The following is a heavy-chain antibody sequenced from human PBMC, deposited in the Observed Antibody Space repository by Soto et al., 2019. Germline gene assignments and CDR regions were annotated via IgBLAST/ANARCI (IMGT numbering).Heavy chain of an antibody. V-gene: IGHV1-69*13. CDR1: GGTFSSYA. J-gene: IGHJ6*02. CDR2: IIPIFGTA. D-gene: IGHD6-13*01. CDR3: AGDSSSSPADGYYGMDV. Sequence: GASVKVSCKASGGTFSSYAISWVRQAPGQGLEWMGGIIPIFGTANYAQKFQGRVTITADESTSTAYMELSSLRSEDTAVYYCAGDSSSSPADGYYGMDVWGQGTRVTVPS.